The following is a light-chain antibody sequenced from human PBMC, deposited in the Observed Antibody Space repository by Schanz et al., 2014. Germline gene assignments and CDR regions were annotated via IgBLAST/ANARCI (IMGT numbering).Light chain of an antibody. Sequence: DIVMTQSPDSLAVSLGERATINCKSSQSVLYSSNNKNYLAWYQQKPGQPPKLLIYWASTRESGVPDRFSGGGSGTDFTLTISSLQAEDVAVYYCQQYYGIPLTFGGGTKVEIK. J-gene: IGKJ4*01. V-gene: IGKV4-1*01. CDR3: QQYYGIPLT. CDR2: WAS. CDR1: QSVLYSSNNKNY.